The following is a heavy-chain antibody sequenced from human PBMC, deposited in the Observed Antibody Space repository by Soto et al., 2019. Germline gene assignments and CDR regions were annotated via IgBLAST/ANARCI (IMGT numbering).Heavy chain of an antibody. J-gene: IGHJ4*02. V-gene: IGHV1-18*01. CDR1: GYTFTSYG. D-gene: IGHD1-26*01. CDR2: ISAYNGNT. Sequence: ASVKVSCKASGYTFTSYGISWVRQAPGQGLEWMGWISAYNGNTNYAQKLQGRVTMTTDTSTSTAYMELRSLRSDDTAVYYCARVPTVYSGSYEFLLRDFDYCGQGSLVPVSS. CDR3: ARVPTVYSGSYEFLLRDFDY.